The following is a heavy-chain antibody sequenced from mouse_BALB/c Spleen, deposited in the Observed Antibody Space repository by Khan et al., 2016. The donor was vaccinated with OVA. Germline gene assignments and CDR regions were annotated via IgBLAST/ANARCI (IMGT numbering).Heavy chain of an antibody. Sequence: QVQLKQSGAELVRPGVSVKISCKGSGYTFTDFAIHWVKQSHAKSLEWIGVISTYYGDADYNQKFKGKATMTVDKSSSTAFVELASLTPEDSANYYCVRGSGNSRFAYWGQGTLVTVSA. CDR2: ISTYYGDA. CDR3: VRGSGNSRFAY. V-gene: IGHV1S137*01. J-gene: IGHJ3*01. CDR1: GYTFTDFA. D-gene: IGHD1-3*01.